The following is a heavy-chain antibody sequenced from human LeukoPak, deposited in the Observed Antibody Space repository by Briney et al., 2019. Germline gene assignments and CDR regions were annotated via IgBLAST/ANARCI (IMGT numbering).Heavy chain of an antibody. D-gene: IGHD5-18*01. CDR2: IRSKAYGGTT. V-gene: IGHV3-49*04. Sequence: PGGSLRLSCAASGFTFSSYSMNWVRQAPGKGLEWVGFIRSKAYGGTTEYAASVKGRFTISRDDSQSIAYLQMNSLKTEDTAVYYCTRVLLTFSAMAPFQHWGQGTLVTVSS. CDR3: TRVLLTFSAMAPFQH. J-gene: IGHJ1*01. CDR1: GFTFSSYS.